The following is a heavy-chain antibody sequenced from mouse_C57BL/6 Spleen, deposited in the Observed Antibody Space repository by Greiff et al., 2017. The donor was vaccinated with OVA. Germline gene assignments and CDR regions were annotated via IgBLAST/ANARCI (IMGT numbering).Heavy chain of an antibody. Sequence: LQQPGAELVMPGASVKLSCKASGYTFTSYWMHWVKQRPGQGLEWIGEIDPSDSYTNYNQKFKGKSTLTVDKSSSTAYMQLSSLTSEDSAVYYCARGNYYGSSYGYFDVWGTGTTVTVSS. V-gene: IGHV1-69*01. CDR1: GYTFTSYW. CDR3: ARGNYYGSSYGYFDV. CDR2: IDPSDSYT. D-gene: IGHD1-1*01. J-gene: IGHJ1*03.